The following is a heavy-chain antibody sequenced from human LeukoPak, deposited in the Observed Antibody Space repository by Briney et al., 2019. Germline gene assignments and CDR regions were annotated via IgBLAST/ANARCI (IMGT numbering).Heavy chain of an antibody. Sequence: PGGSLRLSCAASGFTFSSYAMSWVRQAPGKGLEWVSAISGSGGSTYYADSVKGRFTISRDNSKNTLYLQMNSLRAADTAVYYCANPFSYDFWSGHQPFDYWGQGTLVTVSS. CDR1: GFTFSSYA. D-gene: IGHD3-3*01. CDR2: ISGSGGST. V-gene: IGHV3-23*01. CDR3: ANPFSYDFWSGHQPFDY. J-gene: IGHJ4*02.